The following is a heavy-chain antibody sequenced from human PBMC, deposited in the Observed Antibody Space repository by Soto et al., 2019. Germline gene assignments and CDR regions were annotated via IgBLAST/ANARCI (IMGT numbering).Heavy chain of an antibody. J-gene: IGHJ4*02. Sequence: QVQLQESGPGLVKPSQTLSLTCTVSGGSISSGDYYWSWIRQPPGKGLGGIGYIYYSGSTYYNPSIKSRVTMSVDTAKHQFSLKLSSVTAADTAVYYCARVGHSGYALPDYWGQGTLVTVSS. CDR1: GGSISSGDYY. CDR3: ARVGHSGYALPDY. CDR2: IYYSGST. D-gene: IGHD5-12*01. V-gene: IGHV4-30-4*01.